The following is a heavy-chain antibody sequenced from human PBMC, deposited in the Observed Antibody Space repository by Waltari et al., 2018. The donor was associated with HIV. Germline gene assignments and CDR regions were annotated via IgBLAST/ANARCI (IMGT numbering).Heavy chain of an antibody. CDR1: AFTFSTYP. CDR3: ASAFYFGTPPVT. Sequence: VQLVESGGGLVQPGGSLRLPCSASAFTFSTYPMNWFRQAPGKGLEWVSIISGSGLTSYYAESVRGRFTISRDNVKNTLYLEMNNLRADDTAIYYCASAFYFGTPPVTWGRGTLVTVSS. D-gene: IGHD3-16*01. J-gene: IGHJ5*02. V-gene: IGHV3-23*04. CDR2: ISGSGLTS.